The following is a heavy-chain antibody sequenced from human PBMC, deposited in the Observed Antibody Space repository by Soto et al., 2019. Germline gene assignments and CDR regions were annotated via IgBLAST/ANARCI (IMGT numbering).Heavy chain of an antibody. CDR3: ARGIAPYYFDY. Sequence: ASVKVSCXASGCTFTSYAMHWVRQAPGQRLEWMGWINAGNGNTKYSQKFQGRVTITRDTSASTAYMELSSLRSEDTAVYYCARGIAPYYFDYWGQGTLVTVSS. CDR1: GCTFTSYA. V-gene: IGHV1-3*01. J-gene: IGHJ4*02. D-gene: IGHD6-13*01. CDR2: INAGNGNT.